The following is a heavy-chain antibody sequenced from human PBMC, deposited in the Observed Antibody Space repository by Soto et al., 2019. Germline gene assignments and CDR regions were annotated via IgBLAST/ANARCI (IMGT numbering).Heavy chain of an antibody. CDR1: GYIFTGYY. J-gene: IGHJ5*02. V-gene: IGHV1-2*02. CDR3: ARGDFDSSANYYAGWFDP. D-gene: IGHD3-22*01. Sequence: QVQLVQSGAEVKKPGASVQVSCKASGYIFTGYYMHWLRQAPGQGLEWMGWFNPNSGGTKYAQKFQGRVTMTNDTSINTAYMELSGLISDDTAVYYCARGDFDSSANYYAGWFDPWGQGTLVTVSS. CDR2: FNPNSGGT.